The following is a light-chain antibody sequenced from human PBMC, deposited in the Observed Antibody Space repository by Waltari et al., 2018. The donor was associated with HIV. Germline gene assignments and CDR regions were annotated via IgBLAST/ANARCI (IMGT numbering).Light chain of an antibody. CDR2: EVT. Sequence: QSSLTQPPSASGSPGQPVTLPSPSSNSDIGSVVYASWYQLHPGKAPRSVISEVTKRHSCVWDRFSRPKSANTAFLTVSAVQAEDEAEYYCSACADRDGFYVGFGGGTRLTVL. J-gene: IGLJ2*01. CDR1: NSDIGSVVY. V-gene: IGLV2-8*01. CDR3: SACADRDGFYVG.